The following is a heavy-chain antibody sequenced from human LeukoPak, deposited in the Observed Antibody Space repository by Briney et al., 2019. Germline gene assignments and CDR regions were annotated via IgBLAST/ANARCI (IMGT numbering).Heavy chain of an antibody. V-gene: IGHV3-11*06. D-gene: IGHD3-22*01. CDR2: ISGSSSYI. CDR1: EFTFSDHY. CDR3: ARDVYYYDSSGFDP. J-gene: IGHJ5*02. Sequence: SGGSLRLSCAASEFTFSDHYMSWIRQAPGKGLEWVSSISGSSSYIYYADSVKGRFTISRDNAKNSLYLQMNSLRAEDTAVYYCARDVYYYDSSGFDPWGQGTLVTVSS.